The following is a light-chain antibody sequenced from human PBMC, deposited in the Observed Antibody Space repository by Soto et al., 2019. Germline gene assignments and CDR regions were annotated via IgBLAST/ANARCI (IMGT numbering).Light chain of an antibody. CDR1: SSDVGGYNY. CDR3: SSYTSSSPYV. J-gene: IGLJ1*01. V-gene: IGLV2-14*01. CDR2: EVS. Sequence: QSALPQPASVSGSPGQSITISCTGTSSDVGGYNYVSWYQQHPGKAPKLMIYEVSNRPSGVSNRFSGSKSGNTASLTTSGLQAEDEADYYCSSYTSSSPYVFGTGTKVTVL.